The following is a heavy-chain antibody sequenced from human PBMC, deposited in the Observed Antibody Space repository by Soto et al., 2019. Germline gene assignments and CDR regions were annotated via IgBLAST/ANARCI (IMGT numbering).Heavy chain of an antibody. J-gene: IGHJ5*02. CDR1: GGSISSSSYY. D-gene: IGHD4-17*01. V-gene: IGHV4-39*01. Sequence: PSETLSLTCTVXGGSISSSSYYWGWIRQPPGKGLEWIGSIYYSGSTYYNPSLKSRVTISVDTSKNQFSLKLSSVTAADTAVYYCARHDDGDYDRWFVPWGQGTLVTVSS. CDR2: IYYSGST. CDR3: ARHDDGDYDRWFVP.